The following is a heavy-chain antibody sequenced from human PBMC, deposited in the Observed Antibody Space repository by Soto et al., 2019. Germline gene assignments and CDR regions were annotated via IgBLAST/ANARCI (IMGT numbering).Heavy chain of an antibody. Sequence: PSQTLSLTCAISGDSVSSNSAAWNWIRQSPSRGLEWLGRTYYRSKWYNDYAVSVKSRITINPDTSKNQFSLQLDSVTPEDTAVYYCARETSESSYYYYYYGMDVWGQGTTVTVSS. CDR2: TYYRSKWYN. D-gene: IGHD2-2*01. V-gene: IGHV6-1*01. CDR1: GDSVSSNSAA. CDR3: ARETSESSYYYYYYGMDV. J-gene: IGHJ6*02.